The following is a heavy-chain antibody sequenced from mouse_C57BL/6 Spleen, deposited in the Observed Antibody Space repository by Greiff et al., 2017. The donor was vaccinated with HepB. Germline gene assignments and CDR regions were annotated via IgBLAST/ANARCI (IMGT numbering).Heavy chain of an antibody. CDR3: ARLGGNYAMDY. V-gene: IGHV1-82*01. J-gene: IGHJ4*01. Sequence: VQRVESGPELVKPGASVKISCKASGYAFSSSWMNWVKQRPGKGLEWIGRIYPGDGDTNYNGKFKGKATLTADKSSSTAYMQLSSLTSEDSAVYFCARLGGNYAMDYWGQGTSVTVSS. CDR1: GYAFSSSW. CDR2: IYPGDGDT.